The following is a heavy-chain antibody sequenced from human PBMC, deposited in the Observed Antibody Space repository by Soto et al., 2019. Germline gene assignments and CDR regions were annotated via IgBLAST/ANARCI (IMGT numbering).Heavy chain of an antibody. J-gene: IGHJ2*01. Sequence: QVQLVQSGAEVKKPGSSVKVSCKASGGTFSSYTISWVRQAPGQGLEWMGRIIPILGIANYAQKFQGRVQITADKSTSTAYMELSSLRSEDTAVYYCARGLDYGAHWYFDLWGRDTLVTVSS. CDR2: IIPILGIA. V-gene: IGHV1-69*02. CDR1: GGTFSSYT. D-gene: IGHD4-17*01. CDR3: ARGLDYGAHWYFDL.